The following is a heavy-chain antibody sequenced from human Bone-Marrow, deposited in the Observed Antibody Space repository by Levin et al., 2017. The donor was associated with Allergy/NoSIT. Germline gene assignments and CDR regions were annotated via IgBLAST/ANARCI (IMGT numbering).Heavy chain of an antibody. D-gene: IGHD5-12*01. CDR2: ISANNDNT. V-gene: IGHV3-23*01. CDR1: GFTSDSYA. J-gene: IGHJ4*02. CDR3: AKEPNEFSGYDFLDY. Sequence: GGSLRLSCAVSGFTSDSYAIHWVRQAPGKGLEWVSSISANNDNTGNADSVKGRFTVSRDNSRSVVYLQMNSLRAEDTAIYYCAKEPNEFSGYDFLDYWGQGTPVTVSS.